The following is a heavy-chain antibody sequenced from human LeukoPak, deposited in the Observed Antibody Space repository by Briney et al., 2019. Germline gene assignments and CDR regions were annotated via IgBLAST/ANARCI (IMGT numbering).Heavy chain of an antibody. D-gene: IGHD6-13*01. CDR3: AREGAAAGTDAFDI. J-gene: IGHJ3*02. CDR1: GFTLSDYY. Sequence: GGSLRLSCAASGFTLSDYYMSWIRQAPGKGLEWVSYISSSGSTIYYADSVKGRFTISRDNAKNSLYLQMNSLRAEDTAVYYCAREGAAAGTDAFDIWGQGTMVTVSS. CDR2: ISSSGSTI. V-gene: IGHV3-11*01.